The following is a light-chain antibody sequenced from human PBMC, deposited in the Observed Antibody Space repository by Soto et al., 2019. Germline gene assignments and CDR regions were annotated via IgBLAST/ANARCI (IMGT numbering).Light chain of an antibody. CDR3: QQYGSSPPWT. CDR2: GAS. CDR1: QSVSSF. Sequence: EIVLTQSPGTLSLSPGERATLSCRASQSVSSFLAWYQQKPGQAPRLLIYGASSRATGIPDRFSGSGSWTDFTLTISRLGPEDFAVYYCQQYGSSPPWTFGQGTKVEIK. V-gene: IGKV3-20*01. J-gene: IGKJ1*01.